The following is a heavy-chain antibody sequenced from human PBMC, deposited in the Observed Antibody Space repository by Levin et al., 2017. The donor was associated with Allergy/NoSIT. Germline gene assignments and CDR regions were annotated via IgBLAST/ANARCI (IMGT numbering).Heavy chain of an antibody. CDR2: ISGTDGTT. Sequence: GESLKISCAASGFTFSTYAMSWVRQAPGKGLEWVSSISGTDGTTYYADSVMGRFTISRDNSENTLYLQMNSLRAEDTAGYYCAKDGRHCSGGACLAGMDVWGQGTTVIVSS. CDR1: GFTFSTYA. V-gene: IGHV3-23*01. CDR3: AKDGRHCSGGACLAGMDV. J-gene: IGHJ6*02. D-gene: IGHD2-15*01.